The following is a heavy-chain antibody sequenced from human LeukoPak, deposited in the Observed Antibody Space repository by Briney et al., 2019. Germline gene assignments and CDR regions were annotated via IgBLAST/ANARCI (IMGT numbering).Heavy chain of an antibody. CDR1: GGSISSYY. CDR3: ARAHDYGDYKKWFDP. CDR2: IYFSGST. D-gene: IGHD4-17*01. Sequence: PSETLSLTCTVSGGSISSYYWSSIRQPPGKGLEFSGDIYFSGSTSYNPSLKSRVTISVDSSTKHLSLTLRSVNAADTAVYYCARAHDYGDYKKWFDPWGQGTLVTVSS. J-gene: IGHJ5*02. V-gene: IGHV4-59*01.